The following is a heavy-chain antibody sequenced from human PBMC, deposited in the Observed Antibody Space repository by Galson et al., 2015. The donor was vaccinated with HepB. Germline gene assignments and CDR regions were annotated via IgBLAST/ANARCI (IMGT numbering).Heavy chain of an antibody. J-gene: IGHJ4*02. Sequence: QSGAEVKQPGDSLKISCKASGYDFTRSWIGWARQMSGKGLEWMGIIYPGDSDTRYSPSFEGQVTILADKSINTAYLQWSSLKASDSAMYYCAKGQGYWGQGTPVTVSS. V-gene: IGHV5-51*01. CDR1: GYDFTRSW. CDR2: IYPGDSDT. CDR3: AKGQGY.